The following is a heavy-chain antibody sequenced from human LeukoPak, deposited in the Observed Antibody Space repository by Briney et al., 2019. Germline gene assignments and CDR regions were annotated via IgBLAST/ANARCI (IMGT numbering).Heavy chain of an antibody. V-gene: IGHV2-70*11. Sequence: SGPTLVNPTQTLTLTCTFSGFSLSTSGMCVSWIRQAQGKALEWLARIDWDDDKYYSTSLKTRLTISKDTSKNQVVLTMTNMDPVDTATYYCARIPPHFVDLVDVWGQGTTVTVSS. CDR3: ARIPPHFVDLVDV. D-gene: IGHD3/OR15-3a*01. CDR2: IDWDDDK. J-gene: IGHJ6*02. CDR1: GFSLSTSGMC.